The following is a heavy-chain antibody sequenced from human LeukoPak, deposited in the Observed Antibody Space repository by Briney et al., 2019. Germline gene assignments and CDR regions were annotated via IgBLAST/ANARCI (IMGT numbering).Heavy chain of an antibody. CDR1: GFTFSNAW. CDR2: IKSKTDGGTT. V-gene: IGHV3-15*01. Sequence: GGSLRLSCAASGFTFSNAWMSWVRQAPGKGLEWVGRIKSKTDGGTTDYAAPVKGRFTISRDDSKNTLYLQMNSLKTEDTAVYYCTTDGSEIYCSSPSCYRFDYWGQGTLVTVSS. CDR3: TTDGSEIYCSSPSCYRFDY. J-gene: IGHJ4*02. D-gene: IGHD2-2*02.